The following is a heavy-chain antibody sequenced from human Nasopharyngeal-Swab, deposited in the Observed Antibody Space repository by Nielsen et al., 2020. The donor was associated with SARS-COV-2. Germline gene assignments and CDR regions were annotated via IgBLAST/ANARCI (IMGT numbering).Heavy chain of an antibody. Sequence: GESLKISCKGSGYTFSNYWIGWVRQMPGIGLEWLGMIFPGDSDVRYSPAFRGQVTISADASVNTAYLQWRSLRASDTALYFCARRAARDGYNYEVDPWGQGTLVTVSS. CDR2: IFPGDSDV. CDR1: GYTFSNYW. D-gene: IGHD5-24*01. CDR3: ARRAARDGYNYEVDP. V-gene: IGHV5-51*01. J-gene: IGHJ5*02.